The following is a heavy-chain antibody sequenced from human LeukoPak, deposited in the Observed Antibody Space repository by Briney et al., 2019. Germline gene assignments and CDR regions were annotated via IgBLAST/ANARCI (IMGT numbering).Heavy chain of an antibody. Sequence: ASVKVSCKASGYTFTSYDINWVRQATGQGLEWMGWMNPNSGNTGYAQKFQGRVTMTRNTSISTAYMELSSLRSEDTAVYYCASPKSPYCSGGSCYYYYGMDVWGQGTTVTVSS. D-gene: IGHD2-15*01. CDR1: GYTFTSYD. J-gene: IGHJ6*02. CDR3: ASPKSPYCSGGSCYYYYGMDV. CDR2: MNPNSGNT. V-gene: IGHV1-8*01.